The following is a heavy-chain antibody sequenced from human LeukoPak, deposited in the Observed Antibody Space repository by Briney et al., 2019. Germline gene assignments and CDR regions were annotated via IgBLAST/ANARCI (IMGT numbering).Heavy chain of an antibody. J-gene: IGHJ4*02. V-gene: IGHV3-64D*09. D-gene: IGHD2-15*01. Sequence: GGSLRPSCSASGFTVSSYAMHWVRQAPGKGLEYVSAISSNGGSTYYADSVKGRFTISRDNSKNTLYLQMSSLRAEDTAVYYCVKYCNGGSCPFDYWGQGTLVTVSS. CDR3: VKYCNGGSCPFDY. CDR1: GFTVSSYA. CDR2: ISSNGGST.